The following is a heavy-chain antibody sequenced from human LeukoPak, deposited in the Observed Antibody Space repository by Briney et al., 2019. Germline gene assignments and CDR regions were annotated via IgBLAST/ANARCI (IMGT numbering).Heavy chain of an antibody. D-gene: IGHD3-10*01. CDR3: AKGRGAFDV. CDR2: INGNASTT. Sequence: GGSLRLSCEASGFTFINYAMSWVRQAPGKGLEWVSSINGNASTTYQADSVKGRFTISRDNSKNTLYLHMNSLRAEDTALYYCAKGRGAFDVWGQGTMVTVSS. J-gene: IGHJ3*01. V-gene: IGHV3-23*01. CDR1: GFTFINYA.